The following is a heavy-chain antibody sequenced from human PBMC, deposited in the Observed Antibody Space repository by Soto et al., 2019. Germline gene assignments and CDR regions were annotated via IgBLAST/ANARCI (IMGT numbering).Heavy chain of an antibody. CDR2: MYYSGRT. CDR1: GGSISSYY. J-gene: IGHJ4*02. Sequence: SETLSLTCTVSGGSISSYYWSWIRQPPGKGLEWIGYMYYSGRTNYNPSLKSRVTISVDTSKNQFSLKLSSVTAAGAAVYYCARDGYSSYFDYWGQGTLVTVSS. V-gene: IGHV4-59*01. CDR3: ARDGYSSYFDY. D-gene: IGHD6-13*01.